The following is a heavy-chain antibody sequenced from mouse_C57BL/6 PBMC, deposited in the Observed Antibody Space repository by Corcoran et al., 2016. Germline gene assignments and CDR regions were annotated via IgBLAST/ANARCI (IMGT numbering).Heavy chain of an antibody. CDR3: ARGRFDDGYHGFCDV. D-gene: IGHD2-3*01. Sequence: EVQLQQTGSELVKSASSVTISRKASGYTFTDYYLTWVKWSHGKSLEWIGDINPNNGGTSYNQKFKGKATLTVDKSSSTAYMELRSLTSEDSAVYYCARGRFDDGYHGFCDVWGTGTTVTVSS. CDR2: INPNNGGT. CDR1: GYTFTDYY. J-gene: IGHJ1*03. V-gene: IGHV1-26*01.